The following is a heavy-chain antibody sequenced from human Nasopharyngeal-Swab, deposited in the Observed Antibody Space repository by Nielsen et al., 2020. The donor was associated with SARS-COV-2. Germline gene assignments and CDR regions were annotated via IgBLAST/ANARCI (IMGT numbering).Heavy chain of an antibody. CDR1: GGSISSYY. CDR2: IYYSGST. J-gene: IGHJ5*02. CDR3: ARHWDLAAAQWFDP. Sequence: GSLRLSCTVSGGSISSYYWGWIRQPPGKGLEWIGSIYYSGSTYYNPSLKSRVTISVDTSKNQFSLKLSSVTAADTAVYYCARHWDLAAAQWFDPWGQGTLVTVSS. V-gene: IGHV4-39*01. D-gene: IGHD6-13*01.